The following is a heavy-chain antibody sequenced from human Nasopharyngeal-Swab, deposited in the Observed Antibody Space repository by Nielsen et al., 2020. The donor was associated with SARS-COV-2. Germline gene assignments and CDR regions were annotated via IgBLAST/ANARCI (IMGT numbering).Heavy chain of an antibody. CDR2: IKSKTDGGTT. Sequence: WIRQPPGKGLEWVGRIKSKTDGGTTDSAAPVKGRFTISRDDSKNTLYLQMNSLKTEDTAVYYCTTDFTITISYHYYGMDVWGQGTTVTVSS. CDR3: TTDFTITISYHYYGMDV. V-gene: IGHV3-15*01. J-gene: IGHJ6*02. D-gene: IGHD4-11*01.